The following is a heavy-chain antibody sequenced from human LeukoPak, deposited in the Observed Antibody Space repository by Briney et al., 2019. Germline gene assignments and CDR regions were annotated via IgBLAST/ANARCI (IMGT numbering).Heavy chain of an antibody. CDR2: INAGNGNT. Sequence: ASVKVSCKASGYTFTSYAMHWVRQAPGQRLEWMGWINAGNGNTKYSQKFQGRVTITRDTSASTAYMELSSLRSEDTAVYYCARASYDCSSTSCYNDAFDIWGQGTMVTVSS. CDR3: ARASYDCSSTSCYNDAFDI. CDR1: GYTFTSYA. J-gene: IGHJ3*02. D-gene: IGHD2-2*01. V-gene: IGHV1-3*01.